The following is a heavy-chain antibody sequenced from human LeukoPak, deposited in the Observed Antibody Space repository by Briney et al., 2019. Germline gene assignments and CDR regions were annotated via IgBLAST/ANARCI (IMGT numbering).Heavy chain of an antibody. CDR3: ARGRLGATY. Sequence: PSETLSLTCTVSGGSVSRGSYYWSWTRQPPGKGLEWIGYIHHSGTTNCSPSLKSRVTISVDMPKNQFFLNLTSVTAADTAVYYCARGRLGATYWGQGTLVTVSS. CDR1: GGSVSRGSYY. V-gene: IGHV4-61*01. CDR2: IHHSGTT. D-gene: IGHD1-26*01. J-gene: IGHJ4*02.